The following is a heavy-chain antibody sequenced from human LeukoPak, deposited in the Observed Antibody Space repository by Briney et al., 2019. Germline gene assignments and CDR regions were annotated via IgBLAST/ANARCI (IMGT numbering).Heavy chain of an antibody. J-gene: IGHJ4*02. CDR2: INPSGGST. Sequence: ASVKVSCKASGYTFTSYGISWVRQAPGQGLEWMGIINPSGGSTSYAQKFQGRVTMTRDMSTSTVYMELSSLRSEDTAVYYCARVRGEVAATAFDYWGQGTLVTVSS. CDR1: GYTFTSYG. D-gene: IGHD2-15*01. CDR3: ARVRGEVAATAFDY. V-gene: IGHV1-46*01.